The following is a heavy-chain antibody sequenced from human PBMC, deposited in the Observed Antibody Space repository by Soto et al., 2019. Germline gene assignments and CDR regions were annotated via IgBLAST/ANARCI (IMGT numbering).Heavy chain of an antibody. D-gene: IGHD3-10*01. CDR3: ARDIGSLAYGEGY. Sequence: SETLSLTCIVSGGSINSYWWSWIRQPAGKGLEWIGRVYSSGTTDYNPSLNSRATMSVETSKNQFSLKLSSVTAADTAVYYCARDIGSLAYGEGYWGQGIQVTVHS. CDR2: VYSSGTT. J-gene: IGHJ4*02. CDR1: GGSINSYW. V-gene: IGHV4-4*07.